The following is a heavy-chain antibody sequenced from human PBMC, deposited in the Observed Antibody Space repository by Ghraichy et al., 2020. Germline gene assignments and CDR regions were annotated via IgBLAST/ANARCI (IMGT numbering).Heavy chain of an antibody. D-gene: IGHD3-10*01. CDR2: ISGGSTYT. V-gene: IGHV3-11*03. CDR3: ARYDSGSYLI. CDR1: GFTFSDYY. J-gene: IGHJ4*02. Sequence: LSLTCAASGFTFSDYYMSWIRQAPGKGLEWVSYISGGSTYTNYADSVKGRFTISRDNAKNSLFLQMNSLRAEDTAVYYCARYDSGSYLIWGQGALVTVSS.